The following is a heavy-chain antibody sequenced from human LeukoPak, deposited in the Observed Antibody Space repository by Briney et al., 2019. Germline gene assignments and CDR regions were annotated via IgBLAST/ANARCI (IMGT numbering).Heavy chain of an antibody. V-gene: IGHV1-3*01. D-gene: IGHD1-26*01. CDR2: INAGNGNT. CDR3: ARENSGSYYRNWFDP. J-gene: IGHJ5*02. CDR1: GYTFTSYA. Sequence: ASVKVSCKASGYTFTSYAMHWVRQAPGQRLEWMGWINAGNGNTKYSQKFQGRVTITRDTSASTAYMELSSLRSEDTAVYYCARENSGSYYRNWFDPWGQGTLVTVSS.